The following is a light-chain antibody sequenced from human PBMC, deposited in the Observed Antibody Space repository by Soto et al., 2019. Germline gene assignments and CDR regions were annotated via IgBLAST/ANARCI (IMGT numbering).Light chain of an antibody. V-gene: IGKV1-13*02. J-gene: IGKJ4*01. CDR1: QGISSA. Sequence: AIQLTQSPSSLSASVGDRVTITCRASQGISSALAWYQQKPGKAPKLLIYDASILESGVPSRFSGSGSGTDFTLTISSLQPEDFATYYCQQFNSYPPALTFGGGTKVEIK. CDR2: DAS. CDR3: QQFNSYPPALT.